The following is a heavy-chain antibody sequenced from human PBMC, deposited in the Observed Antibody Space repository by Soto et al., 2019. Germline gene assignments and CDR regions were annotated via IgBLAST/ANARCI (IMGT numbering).Heavy chain of an antibody. V-gene: IGHV3-11*01. J-gene: IGHJ6*02. CDR1: GFTFSDHY. Sequence: QVQLVESGGGLVKPGGSLRLSCTASGFTFSDHYMSWIRQAPGTGLECVSYISTSGGTIYHADSVKGLFTISRDNAHKALFLQMNSLRAGDTAVYYCGTAPHLSYYYYGMYVLGQGTTVIVSS. CDR3: GTAPHLSYYYYGMYV. D-gene: IGHD4-17*01. CDR2: ISTSGGTI.